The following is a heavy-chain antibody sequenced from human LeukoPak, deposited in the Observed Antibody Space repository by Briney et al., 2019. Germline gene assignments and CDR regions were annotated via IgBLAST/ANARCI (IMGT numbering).Heavy chain of an antibody. D-gene: IGHD3-3*01. V-gene: IGHV3-23*01. CDR1: GFAFGNFA. J-gene: IGHJ3*01. Sequence: GGSLRLSCEVSGFAFGNFAMSWVRQAPWKRLEWVSGIGGSGAGTYYGDSVKGRFTISRDNSKNTLWLQMNSLRAEDTALYYCALHWSYDYWSEPFEFRGQGTMVAVSS. CDR2: IGGSGAGT. CDR3: ALHWSYDYWSEPFEF.